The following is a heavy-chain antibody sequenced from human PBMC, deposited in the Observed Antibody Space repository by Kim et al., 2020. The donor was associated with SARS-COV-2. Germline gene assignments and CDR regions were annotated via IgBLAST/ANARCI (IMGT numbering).Heavy chain of an antibody. CDR2: INKDGGIT. D-gene: IGHD2-21*01. J-gene: IGHJ4*02. V-gene: IGHV3-43*01. CDR3: AKEGCNGDSCNHIDY. CDR1: GFNFCYWT. Sequence: GGSLRLSCAASGFNFCYWTMLWVRQSPGKGLEWVSLINKDGGITYYTDSVKGRFTISRDNASNSLYLQMNSLRTEDSGLYYCAKEGCNGDSCNHIDYWCQGTLVIVPT.